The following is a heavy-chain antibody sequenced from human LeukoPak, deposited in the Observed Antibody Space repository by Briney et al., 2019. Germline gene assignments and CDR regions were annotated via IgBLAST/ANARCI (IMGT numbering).Heavy chain of an antibody. Sequence: SGGSLRLSCAASGFTFSSYAMSWVRQAPGKGLEWVSVIGGSGGSTYYADSVKGRFTISRDNSKNTLYLQMNSLRAEDTAVYYCAKDEQLRWLQLPGPFDYWGQGTLVTVSS. CDR2: IGGSGGST. V-gene: IGHV3-23*01. CDR3: AKDEQLRWLQLPGPFDY. CDR1: GFTFSSYA. J-gene: IGHJ4*02. D-gene: IGHD5-24*01.